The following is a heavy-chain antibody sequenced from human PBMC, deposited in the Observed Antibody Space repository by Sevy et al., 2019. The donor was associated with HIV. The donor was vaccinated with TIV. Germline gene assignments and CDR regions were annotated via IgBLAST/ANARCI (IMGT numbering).Heavy chain of an antibody. Sequence: ASVKASCKVSGYTVTEVSMHWVRQAPGKGLEWMGRFDPEEGERIYAQKFQGRVTLTEDTSTDTAYMELRSLKSEDTAVYYCATTREYYQDSSGYIDFWGQGTLVTVSS. D-gene: IGHD3-22*01. J-gene: IGHJ4*02. V-gene: IGHV1-24*01. CDR3: ATTREYYQDSSGYIDF. CDR1: GYTVTEVS. CDR2: FDPEEGER.